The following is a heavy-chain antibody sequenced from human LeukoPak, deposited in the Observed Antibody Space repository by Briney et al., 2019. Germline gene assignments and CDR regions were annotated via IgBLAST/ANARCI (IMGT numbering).Heavy chain of an antibody. CDR3: ARDRYGTGSYDY. CDR2: ISDYNGHR. J-gene: IGHJ4*02. CDR1: GYTFTGYG. D-gene: IGHD3-10*01. Sequence: ASVKVSCKAYGYTFTGYGISWVRQAPGQGLEWMGWISDYNGHRNFAQKLQDRVTMTTDTSTNTAYMELRSLISDDTAFYYCARDRYGTGSYDYWGQGTLVDVSS. V-gene: IGHV1-18*01.